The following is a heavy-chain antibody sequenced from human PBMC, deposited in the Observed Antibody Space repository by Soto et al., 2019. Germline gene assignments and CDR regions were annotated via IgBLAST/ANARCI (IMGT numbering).Heavy chain of an antibody. CDR3: AGQYGSGSYSRYYYYYGMDV. CDR1: GGSIRSGGYY. CDR2: IYYSGST. Sequence: TLSLTCTVSGGSIRSGGYYWSWIRQHPGKGLEWIGYIYYSGSTYYNPSLKSRVTISVDTSKNQFSLKLSSVTAADTAVYYCAGQYGSGSYSRYYYYYGMDVWGQGTTVTVSS. D-gene: IGHD3-10*01. V-gene: IGHV4-31*03. J-gene: IGHJ6*02.